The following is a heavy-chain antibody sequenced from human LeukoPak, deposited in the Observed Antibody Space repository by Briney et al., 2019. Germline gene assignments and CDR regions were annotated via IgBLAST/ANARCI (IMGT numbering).Heavy chain of an antibody. CDR2: IYYSGST. CDR1: GGSISSGGYY. Sequence: SQTLSLTCTVSGGSISSGGYYWSWIRQHPGKGLEWIGYIYYSGSTYYNPSLKSRVTISVDTSKNQFSLKLSSVTAADTAVYYCARSRIQLWNSPFDYWGQGTLVTVSS. V-gene: IGHV4-31*03. CDR3: ARSRIQLWNSPFDY. D-gene: IGHD5-18*01. J-gene: IGHJ4*02.